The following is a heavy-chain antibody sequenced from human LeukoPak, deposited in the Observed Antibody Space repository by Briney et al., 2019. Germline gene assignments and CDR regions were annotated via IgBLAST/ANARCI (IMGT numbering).Heavy chain of an antibody. D-gene: IGHD5-24*01. V-gene: IGHV4-59*01. CDR2: IYYSGST. CDR1: GGSISSYY. Sequence: PSETLSLTCTVSGGSISSYYWSWIRQPPGNGLEWIGYIYYSGSTNYNPSLQSRVTISVDTSKNQFSLKLSSVTAADTAVYYCARESRDGCIGYAFDIWGQGTMVTVSS. CDR3: ARESRDGCIGYAFDI. J-gene: IGHJ3*02.